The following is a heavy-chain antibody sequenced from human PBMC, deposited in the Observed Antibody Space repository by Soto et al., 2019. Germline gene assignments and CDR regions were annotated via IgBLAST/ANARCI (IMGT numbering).Heavy chain of an antibody. D-gene: IGHD3-9*01. CDR3: ARLKLKYYDILTGYYRPDDAFDI. CDR2: IYYSGST. J-gene: IGHJ3*02. Sequence: SDTLSLTCTVSGGSISISSYYWGWIRQPPGKGLEWIGSIYYSGSTYYNPSLKSRVTISVDTSKNQFSLKLSSVTAADTAVYYCARLKLKYYDILTGYYRPDDAFDIWGQGTMVTVSS. CDR1: GGSISISSYY. V-gene: IGHV4-39*01.